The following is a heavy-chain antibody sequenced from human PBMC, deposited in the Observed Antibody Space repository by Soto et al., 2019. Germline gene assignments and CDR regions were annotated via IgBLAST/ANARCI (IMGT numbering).Heavy chain of an antibody. Sequence: GGSLRLSCAASGFTFSSYAISWVRQAPGKGLEWVSAISGSGGSTYYADSVKGRFTISRDNSKNTLYLQMNSLRAEDTAVYYCAKVGGYYGSGSNWFDPWGQGTLVTVSS. CDR1: GFTFSSYA. D-gene: IGHD3-10*01. V-gene: IGHV3-23*01. CDR3: AKVGGYYGSGSNWFDP. CDR2: ISGSGGST. J-gene: IGHJ5*02.